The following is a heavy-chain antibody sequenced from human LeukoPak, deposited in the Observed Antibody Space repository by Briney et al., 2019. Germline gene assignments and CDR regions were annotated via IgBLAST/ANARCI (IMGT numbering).Heavy chain of an antibody. Sequence: PGGSLRLSCAASGFTFSNAWMSWVRQAPGKGLEWIGYIYYSGSTNYNPSLKSRVTISVDTSKNQFSLKLSSVTAADTAVYYCARLLDDSTDDAFDIWGQGTMVTVSS. CDR1: GFTFSNAW. V-gene: IGHV4-59*12. CDR3: ARLLDDSTDDAFDI. CDR2: IYYSGST. J-gene: IGHJ3*02. D-gene: IGHD3-22*01.